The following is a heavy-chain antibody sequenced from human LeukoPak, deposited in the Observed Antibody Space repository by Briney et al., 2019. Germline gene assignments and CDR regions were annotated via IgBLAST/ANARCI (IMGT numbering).Heavy chain of an antibody. Sequence: PGGSLRLSCAASGFTFGIYTMSWVRQAPGMGLEYVSTISSNGGSTYYANSVKGRFTISRDDYKNTLYLQMASLRAEDMAVYYCVRDRGGSGWYYFDLWGQGTLVTASS. V-gene: IGHV3-64*01. D-gene: IGHD6-19*01. J-gene: IGHJ4*02. CDR3: VRDRGGSGWYYFDL. CDR2: ISSNGGST. CDR1: GFTFGIYT.